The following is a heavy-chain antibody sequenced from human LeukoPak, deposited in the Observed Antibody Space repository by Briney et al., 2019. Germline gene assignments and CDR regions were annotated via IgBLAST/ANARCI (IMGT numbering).Heavy chain of an antibody. Sequence: GASVKVSCKASGYTFTSYAMHWVRLAPGQRLEWMGWINAGNGNTKYSQKFQGRVTITRDTSASTAYMELSSLRSEDTAVYYCARDRWWEPTDFSFDYWGQGTLVTVSS. J-gene: IGHJ4*02. V-gene: IGHV1-3*01. D-gene: IGHD1-26*01. CDR3: ARDRWWEPTDFSFDY. CDR1: GYTFTSYA. CDR2: INAGNGNT.